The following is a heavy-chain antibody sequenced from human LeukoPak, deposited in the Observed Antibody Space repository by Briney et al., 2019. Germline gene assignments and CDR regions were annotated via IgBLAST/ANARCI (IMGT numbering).Heavy chain of an antibody. V-gene: IGHV3-30*07. Sequence: PGRSLRLSCAASEFTFSTYAMHWVRQAPGKGLEWVAVISYDGTNKYYGDSVEGRFTISRDNSKNTLYLQMNSLRAEDTAVYYCAKVHYYDSSGYWRYFDYWGQGTLVTVSS. CDR3: AKVHYYDSSGYWRYFDY. D-gene: IGHD3-22*01. J-gene: IGHJ4*02. CDR1: EFTFSTYA. CDR2: ISYDGTNK.